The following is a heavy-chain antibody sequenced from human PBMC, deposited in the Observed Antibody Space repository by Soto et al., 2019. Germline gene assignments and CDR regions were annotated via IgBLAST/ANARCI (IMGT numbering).Heavy chain of an antibody. CDR3: ARGRTQYSSSNYYYGMDV. CDR1: GGTFSSYA. CDR2: IIPIFGTA. D-gene: IGHD6-6*01. J-gene: IGHJ6*02. Sequence: SVKVSCKASGGTFSSYAISWVRQAPGQGLEWMGGIIPIFGTANYAQKFQGRVTITADESTSTAYMELSSLRSEDTAVYYCARGRTQYSSSNYYYGMDVWGQGTTVTVSS. V-gene: IGHV1-69*13.